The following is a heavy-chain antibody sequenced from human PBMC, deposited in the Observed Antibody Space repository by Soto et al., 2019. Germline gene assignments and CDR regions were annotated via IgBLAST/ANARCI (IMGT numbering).Heavy chain of an antibody. CDR2: ISGSGGST. D-gene: IGHD2-15*01. V-gene: IGHV3-23*01. Sequence: GGSLRLSCAASGFTFSSYAMSWVRQAPGKGLEWVSAISGSGGSTYYADSVKGRFTISRDNSKNTLYLQMNSLRAEDTAVYYCAKDLTMSCSGGSCWRSDAFDIWGQGTMVTVSS. CDR1: GFTFSSYA. CDR3: AKDLTMSCSGGSCWRSDAFDI. J-gene: IGHJ3*02.